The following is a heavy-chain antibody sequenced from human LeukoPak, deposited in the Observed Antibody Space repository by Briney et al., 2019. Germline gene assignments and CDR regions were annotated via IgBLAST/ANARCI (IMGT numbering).Heavy chain of an antibody. J-gene: IGHJ6*03. Sequence: GGSLRLSCAASGFTFSSYAMSWVRQAPGKGLEWVSAISGSGGSTYYADSVKGRFTISRDNSKNTLYLQMNSLRAEDTAVYYCAKGPDYYYYYYMDVWGKGTTVTVSS. CDR1: GFTFSSYA. CDR2: ISGSGGST. V-gene: IGHV3-23*01. CDR3: AKGPDYYYYYYMDV.